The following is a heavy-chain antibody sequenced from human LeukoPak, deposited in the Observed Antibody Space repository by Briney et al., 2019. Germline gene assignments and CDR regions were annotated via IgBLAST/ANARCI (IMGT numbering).Heavy chain of an antibody. J-gene: IGHJ5*02. D-gene: IGHD2-15*01. CDR2: INPNSGGT. Sequence: GASVKVSCKASGYTFTGYYMHWVRQAPGRGLEWMGWINPNSGGTNYAQKFQGRVTMTRDTSISTAYMELSRLRSDDTAVYYCAREGSGYCSGGSCYDGANWFDPWGQGTLVTVSS. V-gene: IGHV1-2*02. CDR1: GYTFTGYY. CDR3: AREGSGYCSGGSCYDGANWFDP.